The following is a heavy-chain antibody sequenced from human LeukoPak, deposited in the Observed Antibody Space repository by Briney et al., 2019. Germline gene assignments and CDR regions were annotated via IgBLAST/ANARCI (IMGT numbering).Heavy chain of an antibody. Sequence: SVKVSCKASGGTFSSYAISWVRQAPGQGLEWMGGIIPIFGTANYAQKFQGRVTITADESTSTAYMELSSLRSEDTAVYYCAREFPYDILTGPSAFDIWGQGTMVTVSS. CDR3: AREFPYDILTGPSAFDI. CDR2: IIPIFGTA. J-gene: IGHJ3*02. V-gene: IGHV1-69*01. D-gene: IGHD3-9*01. CDR1: GGTFSSYA.